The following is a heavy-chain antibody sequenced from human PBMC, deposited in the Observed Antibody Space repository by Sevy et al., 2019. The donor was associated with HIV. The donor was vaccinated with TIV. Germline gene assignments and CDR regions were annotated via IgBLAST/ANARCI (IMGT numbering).Heavy chain of an antibody. CDR2: INHSGST. J-gene: IGHJ3*02. Sequence: SETLSLTCAVYRGSFSGYYWSWIRQPPGKGLEWIGEINHSGSTNYNPSLKSRVTISVDTSRNKFSLKLSSVTAADTAVYYCARHCSGTSCSHAFDIWGQGTMVTVSS. V-gene: IGHV4-34*01. D-gene: IGHD2-2*01. CDR1: RGSFSGYY. CDR3: ARHCSGTSCSHAFDI.